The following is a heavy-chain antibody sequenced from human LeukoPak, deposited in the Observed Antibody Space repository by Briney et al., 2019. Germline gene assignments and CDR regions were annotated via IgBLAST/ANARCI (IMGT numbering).Heavy chain of an antibody. J-gene: IGHJ6*04. CDR3: ASGSLDV. D-gene: IGHD3-10*01. CDR1: GFTFSSYD. CDR2: ISGSGGST. V-gene: IGHV3-23*01. Sequence: GGSLRLSCAVSGFTFSSYDMSWVRQAPGKGLEWVSGISGSGGSTYYADSVKGRFTISRDNAKNSLYLQMNSLRAEDTAVYYCASGSLDVWGKGTTVTISS.